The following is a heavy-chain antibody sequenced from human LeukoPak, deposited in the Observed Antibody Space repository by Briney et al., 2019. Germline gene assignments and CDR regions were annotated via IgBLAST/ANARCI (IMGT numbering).Heavy chain of an antibody. CDR2: IWDDGSNP. CDR3: ARDWGRGNSGYKDH. CDR1: GFTFSSYG. J-gene: IGHJ4*02. V-gene: IGHV3-33*01. D-gene: IGHD3-22*01. Sequence: SLRLSCAASGFTFSSYGMHWVRQAPGKGLDWVAVIWDDGSNPYYAASVKGRFTISRDNSKNKLDLQMTNLRAEDTGFYYCARDWGRGNSGYKDHWGQGTLVTVSS.